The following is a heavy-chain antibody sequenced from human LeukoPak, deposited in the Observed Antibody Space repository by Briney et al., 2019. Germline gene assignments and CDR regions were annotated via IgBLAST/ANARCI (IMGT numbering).Heavy chain of an antibody. CDR3: ARDRGSYCGGDCHFDY. D-gene: IGHD2-21*02. V-gene: IGHV1-18*01. CDR1: GYTFTSYG. CDR2: ISAYNGNT. J-gene: IGHJ4*02. Sequence: EASAKVSCKASGYTFTSYGISWVRQAPGQGLEWMGWISAYNGNTNYAQKLQGRVTMTTDTSTSTAYMELRSLRSDDTAVYYCARDRGSYCGGDCHFDYWGQGTLVTVSS.